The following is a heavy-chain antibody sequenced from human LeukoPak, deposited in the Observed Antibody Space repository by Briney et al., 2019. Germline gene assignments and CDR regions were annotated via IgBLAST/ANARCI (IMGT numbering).Heavy chain of an antibody. CDR2: IYYSGST. J-gene: IGHJ4*02. CDR3: ARYGSGSLDY. D-gene: IGHD3-10*01. Sequence: PSQTLTLTCTLSGGSISSGGYQGSWIRQHPGKGLEWVGYIYYSGSTYYNPSLKSRVTISVDTSKNQFSLKLSSVTAADTAVYYCARYGSGSLDYWGQGTLVTVSS. V-gene: IGHV4-31*03. CDR1: GGSISSGGYQ.